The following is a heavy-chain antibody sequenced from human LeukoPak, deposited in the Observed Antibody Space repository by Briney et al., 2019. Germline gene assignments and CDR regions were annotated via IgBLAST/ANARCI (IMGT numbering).Heavy chain of an antibody. J-gene: IGHJ4*02. Sequence: GASVKVSCKASGYTFTSYYMHWVRQATGQGLEWMGWMNPNSGNTGYAQKFQGRVTMTRNTSISTAYMELSSLRSEDTAVYYCARDNDYGDYPDYWGQGTLVTVSS. CDR1: GYTFTSYY. CDR3: ARDNDYGDYPDY. V-gene: IGHV1-8*02. D-gene: IGHD4-17*01. CDR2: MNPNSGNT.